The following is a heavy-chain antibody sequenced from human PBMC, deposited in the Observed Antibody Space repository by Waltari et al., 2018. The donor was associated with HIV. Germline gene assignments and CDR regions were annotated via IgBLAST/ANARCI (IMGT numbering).Heavy chain of an antibody. CDR2: IYPGDSDT. CDR1: GNRFTSYW. J-gene: IGHJ4*02. D-gene: IGHD4-17*01. Sequence: VQLVQSGAEVKKPGESVKISCKCSGNRFTSYWVCRVRQMPGKGLEWMGIIYPGDSDTRYSPSFQGQVTISADKSISTAYLQWSSLKASDTAMYYCARQDGYGASPGGFFDYWGQGTLVTVSS. CDR3: ARQDGYGASPGGFFDY. V-gene: IGHV5-51*01.